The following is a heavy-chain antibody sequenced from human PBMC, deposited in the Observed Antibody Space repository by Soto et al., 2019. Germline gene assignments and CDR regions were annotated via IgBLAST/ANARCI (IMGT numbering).Heavy chain of an antibody. CDR2: IQSGGRT. Sequence: EVQLVESGGGLVQPGGSLRLSCAASGFTVSSNYMTWDRQALGKGLEWVSLIQSGGRTYYAGSVKGRFTISRDNSKNTLLLQMTRLGVEDTAVDYCARDDVHCSGARYYGVRRAVWGKGTTVPVSS. V-gene: IGHV3-66*01. CDR1: GFTVSSNY. D-gene: IGHD2-15*01. J-gene: IGHJ6*04. CDR3: ARDDVHCSGARYYGVRRAV.